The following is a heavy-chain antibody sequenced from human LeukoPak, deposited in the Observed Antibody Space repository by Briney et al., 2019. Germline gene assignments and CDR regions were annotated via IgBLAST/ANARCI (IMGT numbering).Heavy chain of an antibody. Sequence: GGSLRLSCAASGFSFRDFWMTWVRQAPGKGLEWVANINQGGSVKYYVASVKGRFTISRDDATSSLYVQINSLRDEDTAVYYCARFGYSSWYLEYWGQGTLVTVSS. CDR2: INQGGSVK. J-gene: IGHJ4*02. D-gene: IGHD5-12*01. CDR3: ARFGYSSWYLEY. V-gene: IGHV3-7*01. CDR1: GFSFRDFW.